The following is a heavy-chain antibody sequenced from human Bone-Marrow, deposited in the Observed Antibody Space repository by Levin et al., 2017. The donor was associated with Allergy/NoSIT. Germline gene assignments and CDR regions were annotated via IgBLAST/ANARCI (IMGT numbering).Heavy chain of an antibody. Sequence: GESLKISCAASGFTFSGAWMNWVRQAPGKGLEWVGRIKSKDNGGTTDYGAPGKGRFAIPRDDSKNTLSLQMNSLKTEDTAVYYCTTGHSSNWYSHDGYWGQGTLVTVSS. CDR2: IKSKDNGGTT. D-gene: IGHD2-2*01. V-gene: IGHV3-15*07. CDR3: TTGHSSNWYSHDGY. J-gene: IGHJ4*02. CDR1: GFTFSGAW.